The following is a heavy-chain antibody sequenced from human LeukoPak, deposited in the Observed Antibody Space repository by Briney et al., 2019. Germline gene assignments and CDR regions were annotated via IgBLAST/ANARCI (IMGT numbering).Heavy chain of an antibody. Sequence: ASVKVSCKASGYTFTGYYMHWVRQAPGQGLEWMGWINPNSGDTNYSQKFQGRVSMTRDTSINTAYMELRSLRSDDTAVYYCARERIGNYYYYMDVWGKGTPVTVSS. CDR3: ARERIGNYYYYMDV. D-gene: IGHD2/OR15-2a*01. V-gene: IGHV1-2*02. CDR2: INPNSGDT. J-gene: IGHJ6*03. CDR1: GYTFTGYY.